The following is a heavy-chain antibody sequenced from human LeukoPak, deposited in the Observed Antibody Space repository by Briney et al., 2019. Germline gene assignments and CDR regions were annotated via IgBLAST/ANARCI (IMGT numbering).Heavy chain of an antibody. D-gene: IGHD2-21*01. CDR3: ARYCGGDCYGMDV. V-gene: IGHV3-7*01. CDR1: EFTFSSYW. CDR2: IKQDGSEK. J-gene: IGHJ6*02. Sequence: PGGSLRLSCTASEFTFSSYWMSWVRQAPGKGLEWVANIKQDGSEKDYVDSVKGRFTISRGNTKNSLYLQMNNLRAEDTAVYYCARYCGGDCYGMDVWGQGTTVTVSS.